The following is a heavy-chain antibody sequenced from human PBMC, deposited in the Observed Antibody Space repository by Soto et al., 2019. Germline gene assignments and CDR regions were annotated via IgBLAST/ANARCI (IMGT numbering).Heavy chain of an antibody. CDR1: GGFFSGYY. V-gene: IGHV4-34*01. J-gene: IGHJ6*02. Sequence: SETLSLTCAVYGGFFSGYYWSWIRQPPGKGLEWIGEINHSGSTNYNPSLKSRVTISVDTPKNQFSLKLSSVTAAGTAVYYCARVGKYYDFWSGLAYYYYGMDVWGQGTTVTVSS. CDR3: ARVGKYYDFWSGLAYYYYGMDV. CDR2: INHSGST. D-gene: IGHD3-3*01.